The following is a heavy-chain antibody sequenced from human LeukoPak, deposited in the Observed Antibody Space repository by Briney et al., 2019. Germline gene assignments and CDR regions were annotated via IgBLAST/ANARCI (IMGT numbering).Heavy chain of an antibody. CDR2: IWYDGSDK. Sequence: GRSLRLSCVASGFTFSSYDMYWVRLAPGKGLECVAVIWYDGSDKSYADSVKGRFTISRDNSKNTLYLQMNSLRAEDTAVDYCARARLRGVGATLDFWGRGTLVTVSS. V-gene: IGHV3-33*01. J-gene: IGHJ4*02. CDR3: ARARLRGVGATLDF. D-gene: IGHD1-26*01. CDR1: GFTFSSYD.